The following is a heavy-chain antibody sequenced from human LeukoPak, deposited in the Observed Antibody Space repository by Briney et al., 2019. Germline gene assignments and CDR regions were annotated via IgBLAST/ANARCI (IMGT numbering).Heavy chain of an antibody. Sequence: ASVKVSCKASGYTFTSYDISWVRQAPGQGLEWMGWINVYTGNANYAQMLQGRVTMITDTSTSTAYMELRSLRSDDTAVFYCARDGDYGAFDIWGQGTMVTVSS. CDR2: INVYTGNA. V-gene: IGHV1-18*01. D-gene: IGHD4-17*01. J-gene: IGHJ3*02. CDR3: ARDGDYGAFDI. CDR1: GYTFTSYD.